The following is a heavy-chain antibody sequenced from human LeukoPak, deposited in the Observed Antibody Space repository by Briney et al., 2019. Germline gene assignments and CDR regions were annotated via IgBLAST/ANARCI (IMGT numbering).Heavy chain of an antibody. Sequence: GGSLRLSCAASGFTVSSNYMSWVRQAPGKGLEWVSVIYSGGSTYYADSVKGRFTISRDNSKNTLYLQMNSLRAEDTAVYYCARDALYYYDSSGYPDYYYGMDVWGQGTTVTVSS. CDR1: GFTVSSNY. CDR3: ARDALYYYDSSGYPDYYYGMDV. CDR2: IYSGGST. J-gene: IGHJ6*02. D-gene: IGHD3-22*01. V-gene: IGHV3-53*01.